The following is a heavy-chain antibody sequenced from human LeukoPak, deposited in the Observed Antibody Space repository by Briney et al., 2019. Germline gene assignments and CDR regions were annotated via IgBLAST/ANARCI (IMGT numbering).Heavy chain of an antibody. J-gene: IGHJ4*02. D-gene: IGHD6-13*01. V-gene: IGHV4-39*01. CDR2: IYYSATP. Sequence: SDTLSLTCTVSGDSISSSSYYWGWLRQPPGKGLEWIGYIYYSATPYTNPSLKSRVTISVDTSKTQFTLKLSSVTAADTAVYYCARIGRIAALTYFDYWGQGTLVT. CDR3: ARIGRIAALTYFDY. CDR1: GDSISSSSYY.